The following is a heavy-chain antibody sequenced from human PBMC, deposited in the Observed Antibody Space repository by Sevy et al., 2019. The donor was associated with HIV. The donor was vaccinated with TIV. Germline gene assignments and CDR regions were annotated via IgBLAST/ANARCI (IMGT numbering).Heavy chain of an antibody. D-gene: IGHD2-15*01. J-gene: IGHJ6*02. V-gene: IGHV4-39*02. CDR2: IYYSGST. Sequence: SETLSLTCTVSGGSISSSSYYWGWIRQPPGKGLEWIGSIYYSGSTYYNPSLKSRVTISVDTSKNQFSLKLSSVTAADTAVYYCARDDGGSRGSYYYYGMDVWDQGTTVTVSS. CDR1: GGSISSSSYY. CDR3: ARDDGGSRGSYYYYGMDV.